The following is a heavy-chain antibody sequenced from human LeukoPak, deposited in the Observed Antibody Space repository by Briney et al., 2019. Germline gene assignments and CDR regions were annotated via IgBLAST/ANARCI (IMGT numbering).Heavy chain of an antibody. CDR2: ISHDGSNK. CDR1: GFTFSSYA. J-gene: IGHJ4*02. V-gene: IGHV3-30-3*01. CDR3: ARVEDYYGSGSYYPPPDY. D-gene: IGHD3-10*01. Sequence: PGGSLRLSCAASGFTFSSYAMHWVRQAPGKGLEWVAVISHDGSNKYYADSVKGRFTISRDNSKNTLYLQMNSLRAEDTAVYYCARVEDYYGSGSYYPPPDYWGQGTLVTVSS.